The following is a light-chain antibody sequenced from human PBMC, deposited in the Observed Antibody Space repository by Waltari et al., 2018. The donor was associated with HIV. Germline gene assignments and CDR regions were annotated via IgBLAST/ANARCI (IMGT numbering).Light chain of an antibody. CDR3: VTWDDSLSGMV. CDR2: SNN. Sequence: QSVLTQPPSASGTPGPRVTISCSGSSSNIENNNVNWYQQLPGTAPKLLIYSNNQRPSGVPDRISGSKSGTSASLAISGLQSEDEADYYCVTWDDSLSGMVFGGGTKLTVL. CDR1: SSNIENNN. V-gene: IGLV1-44*01. J-gene: IGLJ2*01.